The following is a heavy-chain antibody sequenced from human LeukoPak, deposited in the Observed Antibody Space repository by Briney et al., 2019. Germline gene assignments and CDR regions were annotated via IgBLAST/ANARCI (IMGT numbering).Heavy chain of an antibody. D-gene: IGHD3-3*01. CDR3: AKGSGFYTRKTPIFDY. Sequence: GGSLRLSCAASGFTFSSYWMSWVRQAPGKGLEWVSAISGHGGSIYYADSVKGRFTISRDISRYTLYLQMNSLRVEDTAVYYCAKGSGFYTRKTPIFDYWGQGTLVTVSS. CDR2: ISGHGGSI. V-gene: IGHV3-23*01. CDR1: GFTFSSYW. J-gene: IGHJ4*02.